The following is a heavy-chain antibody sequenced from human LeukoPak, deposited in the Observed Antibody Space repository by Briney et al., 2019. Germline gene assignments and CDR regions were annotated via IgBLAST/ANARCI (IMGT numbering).Heavy chain of an antibody. CDR2: IGGSGDAK. Sequence: GGTLRLFCAASVFTFSDYAMTGVPQARGKGLVGGTYIGGSGDAKCYADVVKGRFSVSRDNPKNTLYLQMDSLRADDTALYHCARDRGSYLEPTDFWGHGTLVTVSS. CDR3: ARDRGSYLEPTDF. CDR1: VFTFSDYA. V-gene: IGHV3-23*01. J-gene: IGHJ4*01. D-gene: IGHD1-26*01.